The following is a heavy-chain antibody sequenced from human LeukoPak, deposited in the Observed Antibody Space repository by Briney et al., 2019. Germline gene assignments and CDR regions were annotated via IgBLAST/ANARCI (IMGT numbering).Heavy chain of an antibody. CDR3: ARALLDSSGYSYDAFDI. V-gene: IGHV4-30-4*01. J-gene: IGHJ3*02. Sequence: SETLSLTCTVSGGSISSSSYYWSWIRQPPGKGLEWIGYIYYSGSTYYNPSLKSRVTISVDTSKNQFSLKLSSVTAADTAVYYCARALLDSSGYSYDAFDIWGQGTMVTVSS. CDR2: IYYSGST. CDR1: GGSISSSSYY. D-gene: IGHD3-22*01.